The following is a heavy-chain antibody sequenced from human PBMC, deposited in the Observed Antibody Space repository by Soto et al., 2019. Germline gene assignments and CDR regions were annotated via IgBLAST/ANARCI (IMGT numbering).Heavy chain of an antibody. Sequence: QVQLQQWGAGLLKPSETLSLTCAVYGGSFSGYYWSWIRQPPGKGLEWIGEINHSGSTNYNPSLKSRVTISVDTSKNQFSLKLSSVTAADTAVYYCARGDDSSGYHIDYWGQGTLVTVSS. D-gene: IGHD3-22*01. CDR3: ARGDDSSGYHIDY. V-gene: IGHV4-34*01. CDR1: GGSFSGYY. J-gene: IGHJ4*02. CDR2: INHSGST.